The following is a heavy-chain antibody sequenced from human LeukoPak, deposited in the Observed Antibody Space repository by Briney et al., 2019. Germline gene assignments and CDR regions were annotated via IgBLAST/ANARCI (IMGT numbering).Heavy chain of an antibody. V-gene: IGHV3-48*03. J-gene: IGHJ4*02. CDR1: GFTFSSYE. CDR2: ISSSGSTI. D-gene: IGHD3-22*01. Sequence: GGSLRLSCAASGFTFSSYEMNWVRHAPGKGLEWVSYISSSGSTIYYADSVKGRFTISRDNAKNSLYLQINSLRAEDTAVYYCATVTNYYDSSGPPDYWGQGTLVTVSS. CDR3: ATVTNYYDSSGPPDY.